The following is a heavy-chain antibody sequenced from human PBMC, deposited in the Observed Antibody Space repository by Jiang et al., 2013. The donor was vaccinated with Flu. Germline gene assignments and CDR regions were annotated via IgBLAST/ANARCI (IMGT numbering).Heavy chain of an antibody. D-gene: IGHD5-12*01. J-gene: IGHJ4*02. CDR3: ARDNLPYETYEYYFDY. V-gene: IGHV3-33*01. CDR2: IWYDGSNK. CDR1: GFTFSSYG. Sequence: QLLESGGGVVQPGRSLRLSCAASGFTFSSYGMHWVRQAPGKGLEWVAVIWYDGSNKYYADSVKGRFTISRDNSKNTLYLQMNSLRAEDTAVYYCARDNLPYETYEYYFDYWGQGTLVTVSS.